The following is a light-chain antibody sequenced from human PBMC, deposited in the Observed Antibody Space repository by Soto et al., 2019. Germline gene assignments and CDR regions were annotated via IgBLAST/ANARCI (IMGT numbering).Light chain of an antibody. J-gene: IGLJ3*02. CDR1: TSNIGSNR. V-gene: IGLV1-47*01. Sequence: QSVLTQPPSASGTPGQRVTISCSGSTSNIGSNRVYWHQQLPGTAPKLLIYRNNQRPSGVPDRFSGSKSGTSASLAISGLRSEDEADYYCAAWDDSLGGWVFGGGTKLPVL. CDR2: RNN. CDR3: AAWDDSLGGWV.